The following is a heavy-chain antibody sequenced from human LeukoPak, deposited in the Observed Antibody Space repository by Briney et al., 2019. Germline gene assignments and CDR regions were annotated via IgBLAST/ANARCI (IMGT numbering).Heavy chain of an antibody. Sequence: GRSLRLSCAASGFTFSSYAMHWVRQAPGKGLEWVAVISYDGSNKYYADSVKGRFTISRDNSKNTLYLQMNSLRAEDTAVYYCARGGGMVRGVNAFDIWGQGTMVTVSS. V-gene: IGHV3-30*04. CDR1: GFTFSSYA. D-gene: IGHD3-10*01. CDR3: ARGGGMVRGVNAFDI. J-gene: IGHJ3*02. CDR2: ISYDGSNK.